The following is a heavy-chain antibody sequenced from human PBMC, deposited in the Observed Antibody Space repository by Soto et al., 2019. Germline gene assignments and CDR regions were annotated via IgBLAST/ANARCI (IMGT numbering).Heavy chain of an antibody. J-gene: IGHJ4*01. CDR2: ISHDGSNK. D-gene: IGHD3-3*01. V-gene: IGHV3-30*18. Sequence: GGSLRLSCAASGFTFSSYGMHWVRQAPGKGLEWVAVISHDGSNKYYADSVKGRFTISRDNSKNTLYLQMNSLRAEDTAVYYCPKDKVPSEEWLSLDYWGQGTLVTVSS. CDR3: PKDKVPSEEWLSLDY. CDR1: GFTFSSYG.